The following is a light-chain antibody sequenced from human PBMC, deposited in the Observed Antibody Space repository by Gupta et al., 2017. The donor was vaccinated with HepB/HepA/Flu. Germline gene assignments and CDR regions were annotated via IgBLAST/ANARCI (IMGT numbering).Light chain of an antibody. CDR2: AAS. Sequence: DIQMTQSPSSLSASVGDRVTITCRASQRISSYLNWYQQKPGKAPELLIYAASTLQTGVPSRFSGSGSGTDFTLTVSSLQPEDFATYYCQESDNTPRTFGGGTKVEIK. V-gene: IGKV1-39*01. J-gene: IGKJ4*01. CDR1: QRISSY. CDR3: QESDNTPRT.